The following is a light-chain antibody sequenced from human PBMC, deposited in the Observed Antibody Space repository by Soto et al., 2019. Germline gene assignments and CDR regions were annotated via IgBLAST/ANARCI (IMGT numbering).Light chain of an antibody. CDR2: DTS. CDR1: TGAVTSDHF. J-gene: IGLJ7*01. CDR3: LLSYNGGRV. V-gene: IGLV7-46*01. Sequence: QAVVTQEPSLTVSPGGTVTLTCGSSTGAVTSDHFPFWFQQRPGQAPRTLIYDTSNKQSWTPARFSGSLLGGQAALTLSGAQPEDEADYYCLLSYNGGRVFGGGTQLTVL.